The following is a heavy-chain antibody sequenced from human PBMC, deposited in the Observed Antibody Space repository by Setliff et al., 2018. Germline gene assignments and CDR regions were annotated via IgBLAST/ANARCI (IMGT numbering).Heavy chain of an antibody. J-gene: IGHJ4*02. CDR1: SGSSSDNNYY. CDR3: SRESRFGYCRYDCAFDY. Sequence: SETLSLTCNVSSGSSSDNNYYWGRIRQYPGKELEWIGGISHSANKYYNPSVRTGVTISVEMSKNQFFLNLDSVTAAYTALYYCSRESRFGYCRYDCAFDYWGQGMLVTVSS. D-gene: IGHD5-12*01. CDR2: ISHSANK. V-gene: IGHV4-39*02.